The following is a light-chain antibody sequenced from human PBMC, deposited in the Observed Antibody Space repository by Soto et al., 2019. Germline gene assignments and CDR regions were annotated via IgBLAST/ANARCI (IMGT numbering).Light chain of an antibody. J-gene: IGLJ3*02. CDR1: NSDVGNFNL. V-gene: IGLV2-23*02. CDR2: EVT. Sequence: QSALTQPASVSGSPGQSITISCTGTNSDVGNFNLVSWYLHHPGKPPKLIIYEVTKRPSGVSNRFSGSKTANTASLTISGRQPDDEADYYCCSYAGSSSWVFGGGTKLTVL. CDR3: CSYAGSSSWV.